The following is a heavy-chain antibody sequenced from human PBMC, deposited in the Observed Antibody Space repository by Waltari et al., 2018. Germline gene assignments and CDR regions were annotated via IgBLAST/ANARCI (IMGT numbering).Heavy chain of an antibody. Sequence: QLQLQESGPGLVKPSETLSLTCTVSGGSISSSSYYWGWIRQPPGKGLEWIGSIYYSGSTYYNPSLKSRVTISVDTSKNQFSLKLSSVTAADTAVYYCARDRGLEIVVVPAAHTNWFDPWGQGALVTVSS. D-gene: IGHD2-2*03. CDR1: GGSISSSSYY. V-gene: IGHV4-39*07. J-gene: IGHJ5*02. CDR2: IYYSGST. CDR3: ARDRGLEIVVVPAAHTNWFDP.